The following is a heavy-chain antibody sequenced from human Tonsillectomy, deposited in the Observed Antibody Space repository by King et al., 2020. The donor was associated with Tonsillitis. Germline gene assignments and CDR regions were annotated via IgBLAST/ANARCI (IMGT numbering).Heavy chain of an antibody. J-gene: IGHJ4*02. CDR1: GFTFSKAW. Sequence: VQLVESGGGLVEPGGSLRLSCADSGFTFSKAWMSWVPQAPGKGLEWVGRIKSKTDGETIDYAAPVKGRFTISRDDSKNTLYLQMNSLKTEDTAVYYCTTDSRFSSRWGFDSWGQGTLVTVSS. CDR3: TTDSRFSSRWGFDS. CDR2: IKSKTDGETI. V-gene: IGHV3-15*01. D-gene: IGHD6-13*01.